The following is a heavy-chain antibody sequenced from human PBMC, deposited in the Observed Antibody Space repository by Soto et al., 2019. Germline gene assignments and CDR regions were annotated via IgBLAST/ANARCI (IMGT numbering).Heavy chain of an antibody. CDR3: GKRAKYKLGAGEY. CDR2: LSGSGGST. J-gene: IGHJ4*02. CDR1: GFTFSSYA. V-gene: IGHV3-23*01. D-gene: IGHD3-10*01. Sequence: GGSLRLSCAASGFTFSSYAMSWVRQAPGKGLEWVSALSGSGGSTYYADSVKGRFTISRDNSKNTLYLQMNSLRVEDTAVYYGGKRAKYKLGAGEYWGQGTPVTVSS.